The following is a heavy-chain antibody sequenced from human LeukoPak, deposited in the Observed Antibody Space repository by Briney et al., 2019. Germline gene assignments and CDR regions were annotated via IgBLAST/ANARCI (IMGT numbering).Heavy chain of an antibody. D-gene: IGHD3-3*01. CDR2: INTDGRIT. CDR1: GFSFRNYA. V-gene: IGHV3-64*02. CDR3: ARRPVLRFLEWLSYFDY. J-gene: IGHJ4*02. Sequence: GGSLGLSCVASGFSFRNYAIHWVRQAPGKGLEYVSVINTDGRITYYADSVKGRFTISRDNAKNSLYLQMNSLRAEDTAVYYCARRPVLRFLEWLSYFDYWGQGTLVTVSS.